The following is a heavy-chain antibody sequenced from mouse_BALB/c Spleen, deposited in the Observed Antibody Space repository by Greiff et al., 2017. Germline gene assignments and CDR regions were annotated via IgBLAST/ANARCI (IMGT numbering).Heavy chain of an antibody. CDR1: GFSLTSYD. D-gene: IGHD2-2*01. Sequence: VQVVESGPGLVQPSQSLSITCTVSGFSLTSYDVHWVRQSPGKGLEWLGVIWSGGSTDYNAAFISRLSISKDNSKSQVFFKMNSLQANDTAIYYCARNGDGYDYYAMDYWGQGTSVTVSS. V-gene: IGHV2-2*02. CDR3: ARNGDGYDYYAMDY. CDR2: IWSGGST. J-gene: IGHJ4*01.